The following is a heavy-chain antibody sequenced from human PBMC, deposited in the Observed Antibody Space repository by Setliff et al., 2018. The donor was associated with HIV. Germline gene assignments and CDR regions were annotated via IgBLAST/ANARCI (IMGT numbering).Heavy chain of an antibody. Sequence: ASVKVSCKASGYTFINYHITWVRQAPGRGLEWVGSTSASGINTNYTQGRVTMTTDISTSTAYMELRSRRSADSAVYYCARVPVSNYYYYMDVWGKGTTVTVSS. J-gene: IGHJ6*03. CDR3: ARVPVSNYYYYMDV. V-gene: IGHV1-18*01. CDR1: GYTFINYH. CDR2: TSASGINT.